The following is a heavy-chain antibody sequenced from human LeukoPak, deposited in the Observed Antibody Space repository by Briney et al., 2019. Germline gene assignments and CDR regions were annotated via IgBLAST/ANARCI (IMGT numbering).Heavy chain of an antibody. Sequence: PGGSLRLSCAASGFSVRSNYMSWVRQSPRKGLEWVSTMYSGGSTDYADSVKGRFIISRDHSKNTLYLQMNSLRAENTAVYYCARDRYCSGGSCYGDAFDLWGQGTMVTVSS. CDR2: MYSGGST. V-gene: IGHV3-53*01. J-gene: IGHJ3*01. D-gene: IGHD2-15*01. CDR3: ARDRYCSGGSCYGDAFDL. CDR1: GFSVRSNY.